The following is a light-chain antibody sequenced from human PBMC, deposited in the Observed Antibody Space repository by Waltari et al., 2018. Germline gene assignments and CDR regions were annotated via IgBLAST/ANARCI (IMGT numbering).Light chain of an antibody. Sequence: DIQMTQSPSALSASVGDRVTITCRASQTISTWLAWYQQKPGKAPKLLVYAASTLENGVPARFSGSGSGTEFTLTISSLQPDDFATYYCQQYNSHFYTFGQGTKLEIK. CDR3: QQYNSHFYT. CDR1: QTISTW. V-gene: IGKV1-5*03. CDR2: AAS. J-gene: IGKJ2*01.